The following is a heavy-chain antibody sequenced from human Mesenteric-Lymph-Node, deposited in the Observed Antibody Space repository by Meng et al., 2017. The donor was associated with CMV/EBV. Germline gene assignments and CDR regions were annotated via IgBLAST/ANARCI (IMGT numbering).Heavy chain of an antibody. CDR3: ARGLVSGYSVYELDY. CDR1: GNNFASHD. J-gene: IGHJ4*02. V-gene: IGHV1-8*01. D-gene: IGHD5/OR15-5a*01. CDR2: MNTKSGQT. Sequence: SGNNFASHDIKWVRQAVGRGLEWMGWMNTKSGQTGYAQKFQGRVTISRSTSISTVYMELSSLRDEDTAIYYCARGLVSGYSVYELDYWGQGTLVTVSS.